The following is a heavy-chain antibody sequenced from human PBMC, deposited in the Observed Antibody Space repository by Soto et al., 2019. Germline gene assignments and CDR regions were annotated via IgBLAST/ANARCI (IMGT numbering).Heavy chain of an antibody. CDR3: AAVSDDYGDYLSSRDDY. CDR2: IYYSGST. CDR1: GGSISSGDYY. D-gene: IGHD4-17*01. V-gene: IGHV4-30-4*01. J-gene: IGHJ4*02. Sequence: QVQLQESGPGLVKPSQTLSLTCTVSGGSISSGDYYWSWIRQPPGKGLEWIGYIYYSGSTYYNPSLKSGGTISVDPSMNLFSLKLSSVTASDTAVYYCAAVSDDYGDYLSSRDDYWGQGTLVTVSS.